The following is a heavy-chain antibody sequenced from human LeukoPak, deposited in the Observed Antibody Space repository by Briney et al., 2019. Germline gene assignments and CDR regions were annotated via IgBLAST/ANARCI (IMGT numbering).Heavy chain of an antibody. CDR2: INPNSGGT. D-gene: IGHD3-10*01. V-gene: IGHV1-2*06. J-gene: IGHJ4*02. CDR1: GYTFTGYY. Sequence: ASVKVSCKASGYTFTGYYMHWVRQAPGQGLEWMGRINPNSGGTNYAQKFQGRVTMTRDTSISTAYMELSRLRSDDTAVYYCARESVYGSGSYSSFDYWGQGTLVTVSS. CDR3: ARESVYGSGSYSSFDY.